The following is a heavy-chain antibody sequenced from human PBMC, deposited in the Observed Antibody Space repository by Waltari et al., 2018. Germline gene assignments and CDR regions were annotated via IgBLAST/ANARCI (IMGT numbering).Heavy chain of an antibody. CDR3: ARGPYCSDGICYLRYYYGMDV. Sequence: QVQLQQWGTGLLRPSETLSLTCAVHGGSFSGYYWSWIRQPPGKGLEWIGEIDYVGRANYIPSLRSRLTISLDTSRNYLSLNLKSLTAADTAVYYCARGPYCSDGICYLRYYYGMDVWGQGTAVTVSS. CDR2: IDYVGRA. J-gene: IGHJ6*02. CDR1: GGSFSGYY. V-gene: IGHV4-34*01. D-gene: IGHD2-8*01.